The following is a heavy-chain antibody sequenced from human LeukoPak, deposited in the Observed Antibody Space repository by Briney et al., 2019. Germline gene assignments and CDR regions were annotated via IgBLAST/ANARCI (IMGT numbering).Heavy chain of an antibody. V-gene: IGHV3-66*01. CDR3: AKDNEALFGVAPWAFDI. CDR1: GFTVSNNY. D-gene: IGHD3-3*01. CDR2: MYSVGST. J-gene: IGHJ3*02. Sequence: PGGSLRLPCAASGFTVSNNYMTWVRQPPGKGLEWVSVMYSVGSTYYADSVKGRFTISRDNSKNTLYLLMNSLRAEDTAVYYCAKDNEALFGVAPWAFDIWGQGTMVTVSS.